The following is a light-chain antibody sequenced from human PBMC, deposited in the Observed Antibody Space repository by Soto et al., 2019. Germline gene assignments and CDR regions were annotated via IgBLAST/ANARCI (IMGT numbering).Light chain of an antibody. CDR1: QTVSSN. V-gene: IGKV3-15*01. CDR3: QQYNNWPLT. J-gene: IGKJ4*01. Sequence: EIVMTQSPATLSVSPGERATLSCRASQTVSSNSAWYQQKPGQAPRLLIYGASTRATGIPARFSGSGSGTEFTLTISSLQSEDFAVYYCQQYNNWPLTFGGGTKVGIK. CDR2: GAS.